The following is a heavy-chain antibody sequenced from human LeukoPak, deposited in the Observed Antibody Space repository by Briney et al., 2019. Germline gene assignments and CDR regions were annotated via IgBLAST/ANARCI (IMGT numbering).Heavy chain of an antibody. CDR1: GGTFSSYV. D-gene: IGHD3-22*01. V-gene: IGHV1-69*05. J-gene: IGHJ4*02. Sequence: ASVKVSCKASGGTFSSYVISWVRQAPGQGLEWMGGIIPIFGTANYAQKFQGRVTITTDGSTSTAYMELTSLRSEDTAVHYCARDPGDSSGYYSSRNYYFDSWGQGTLVTVSS. CDR2: IIPIFGTA. CDR3: ARDPGDSSGYYSSRNYYFDS.